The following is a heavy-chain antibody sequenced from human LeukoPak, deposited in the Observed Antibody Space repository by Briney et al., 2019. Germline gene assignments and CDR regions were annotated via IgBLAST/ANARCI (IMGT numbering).Heavy chain of an antibody. D-gene: IGHD3-9*01. CDR2: IIPILGIA. CDR3: ARATYDILTGYYVKGSYYFDY. V-gene: IGHV1-69*04. Sequence: GASVKVSCKASGGTFSSYAISWVRQAPGQGLEWMGRIIPILGIANYAQKFQGRVTITADKSTSTAYMELSSLRSEDTAVYYCARATYDILTGYYVKGSYYFDYWGQGTLVTVSS. J-gene: IGHJ4*02. CDR1: GGTFSSYA.